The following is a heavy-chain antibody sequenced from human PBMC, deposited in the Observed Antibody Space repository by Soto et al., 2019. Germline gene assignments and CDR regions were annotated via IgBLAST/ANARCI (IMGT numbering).Heavy chain of an antibody. D-gene: IGHD2-2*01. CDR1: GFTFSSYW. Sequence: EVQLVESGGGLVQPGGSLRLSCAASGFTFSSYWMHWVRQAPGKGLVWVSSISTDASSTSYADPVKGRFTISRDNAKNPLYLQMKSVRAEDPAVYYCARMPNKSPQNWGQGTLVIVSP. V-gene: IGHV3-74*01. CDR2: ISTDASST. J-gene: IGHJ1*01. CDR3: ARMPNKSPQN.